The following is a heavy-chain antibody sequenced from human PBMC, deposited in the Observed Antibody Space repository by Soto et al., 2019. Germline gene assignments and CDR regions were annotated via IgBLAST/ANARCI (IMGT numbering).Heavy chain of an antibody. CDR2: ISYEGSDK. V-gene: IGHV3-30*18. Sequence: GGSLRLSCSASGFPFSTYGMHWVRQAPGKGLEWVAVISYEGSDKYYADSVKGRFTISRDNPKNTLYLQLNSLRTEDTAVYFCAKDREMTVYYYYYYGMDVWGQGTTVTVSS. D-gene: IGHD2-21*02. CDR3: AKDREMTVYYYYYYGMDV. CDR1: GFPFSTYG. J-gene: IGHJ6*02.